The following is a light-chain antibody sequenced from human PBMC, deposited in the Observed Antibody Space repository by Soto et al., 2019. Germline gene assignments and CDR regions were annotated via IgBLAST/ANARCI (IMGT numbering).Light chain of an antibody. CDR2: GAS. Sequence: EMVFTQCSANLPVSVGEGVTLSGRASQSVRSNLAWYQQKPGQAPRLLSYGASTRATGIPARVSGSGSGTEFTLTISSLKSEDFEVYFCQQYNNWPQTFGQGTKVDIK. V-gene: IGKV3-15*01. CDR1: QSVRSN. J-gene: IGKJ1*01. CDR3: QQYNNWPQT.